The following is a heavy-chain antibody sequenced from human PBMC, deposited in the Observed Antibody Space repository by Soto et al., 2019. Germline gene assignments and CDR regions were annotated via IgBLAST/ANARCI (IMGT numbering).Heavy chain of an antibody. CDR2: IYDSGST. D-gene: IGHD2-15*01. CDR3: ARDSRGGSTDY. CDR1: VGSISSGGYY. V-gene: IGHV4-31*03. Sequence: QVQLQESGPGLVKPSQTLSLTCTVSVGSISSGGYYWSWIRQHPGKGLEWIGYIYDSGSTYYNPSLQSRVTISVDTSKNQFSLKLSSVSAADTAVYYCARDSRGGSTDYWGQGTMVTVSS. J-gene: IGHJ4*02.